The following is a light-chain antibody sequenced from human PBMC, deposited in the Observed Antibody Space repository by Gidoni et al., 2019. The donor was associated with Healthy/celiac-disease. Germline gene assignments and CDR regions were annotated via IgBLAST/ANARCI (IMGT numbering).Light chain of an antibody. V-gene: IGLV2-14*03. CDR3: SSYTSSSTLCV. CDR1: SSDVGGYNY. CDR2: DVS. J-gene: IGLJ1*01. Sequence: QSALTQPASVSGSPGPSITISCTGTSSDVGGYNYVSWYQQHPGKAPKLMIYDVSNRPSGVSNRFSGSKSSNTASLTISGLQAEDEADYYCSSYTSSSTLCVFGTGTKVTVL.